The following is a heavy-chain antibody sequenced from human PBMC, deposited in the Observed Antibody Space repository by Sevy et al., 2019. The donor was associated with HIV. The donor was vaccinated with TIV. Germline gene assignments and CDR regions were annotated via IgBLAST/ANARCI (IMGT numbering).Heavy chain of an antibody. D-gene: IGHD3-9*01. J-gene: IGHJ4*02. V-gene: IGHV1-69*13. Sequence: ASVKVSCKASGGTFSSYAISWVRQAPGQGLEWMGGIIPIFGTANYAQKFQGRVTITADESTSTAYMELSSLRSEDTAVYYCARENVNRGLRYFDWPYYFDYWGQGTLVTVSS. CDR3: ARENVNRGLRYFDWPYYFDY. CDR2: IIPIFGTA. CDR1: GGTFSSYA.